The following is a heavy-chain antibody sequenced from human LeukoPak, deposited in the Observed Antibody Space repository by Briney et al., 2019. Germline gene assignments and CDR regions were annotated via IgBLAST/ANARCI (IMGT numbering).Heavy chain of an antibody. Sequence: GGSLRLSCAASGFTFSSYAMHWVRQAPGKGLEWVAVISYDGSNKYYADSVKGRFTISRDNSKNTLYLQMNSLRAEDTAVYYCARDPYSSSWRYYYYYYMDVWGKGTTVTVSS. D-gene: IGHD6-13*01. CDR1: GFTFSSYA. CDR2: ISYDGSNK. V-gene: IGHV3-30-3*01. CDR3: ARDPYSSSWRYYYYYYMDV. J-gene: IGHJ6*03.